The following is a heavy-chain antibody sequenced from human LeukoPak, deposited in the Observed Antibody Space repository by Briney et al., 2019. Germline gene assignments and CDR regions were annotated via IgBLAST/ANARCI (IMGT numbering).Heavy chain of an antibody. D-gene: IGHD6-19*01. J-gene: IGHJ4*02. Sequence: PGGSLRLSCAASGFTFSSYCMSWVRQAPGKGLEWVANIKQGGSEKYYADSVKGRFTISRDNAKNTLYLQMNSLRAEDTAVDYCSKGGRIAVAASLFDYWGQGTLVTVSS. CDR1: GFTFSSYC. CDR3: SKGGRIAVAASLFDY. CDR2: IKQGGSEK. V-gene: IGHV3-7*01.